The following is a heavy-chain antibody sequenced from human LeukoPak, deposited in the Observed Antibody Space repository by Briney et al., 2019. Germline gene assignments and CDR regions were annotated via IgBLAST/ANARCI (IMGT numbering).Heavy chain of an antibody. CDR1: GFTFSGYE. CDR3: GAGRQFIGAFDI. D-gene: IGHD3-10*01. V-gene: IGHV3-48*03. CDR2: ISSGATTI. Sequence: GGSLRLSCAASGFTFSGYEFYWVHQAPGKGLEWVSYISSGATTIRYADSVKGQFTISRDDAKKSVYLQMSSLRAEDTAIYYCGAGRQFIGAFDIWGQGTLVTVSS. J-gene: IGHJ3*02.